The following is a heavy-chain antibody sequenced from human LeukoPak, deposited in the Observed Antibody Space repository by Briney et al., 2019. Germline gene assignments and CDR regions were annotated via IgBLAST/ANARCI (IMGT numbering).Heavy chain of an antibody. D-gene: IGHD3-9*01. J-gene: IGHJ4*02. CDR2: LYGDAST. V-gene: IGHV3-66*01. CDR1: GFIVRTNY. CDR3: ASRGDDYDILTGYNYYFDY. Sequence: GGSLRLSCAASGFIVRTNYMSWVRQAPGKGLEWISVLYGDASTNYADSVKGRFTISRDDSKNTLYLQMNSLRAEDTAVYYCASRGDDYDILTGYNYYFDYWGQGTLVTVSS.